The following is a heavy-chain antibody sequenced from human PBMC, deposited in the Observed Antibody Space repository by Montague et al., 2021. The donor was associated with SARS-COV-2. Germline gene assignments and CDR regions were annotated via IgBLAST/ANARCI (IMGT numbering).Heavy chain of an antibody. CDR1: GGSISSGGYY. CDR3: ARATRSIVVLNWFDP. J-gene: IGHJ5*02. CDR2: IYYSGST. V-gene: IGHV4-31*03. D-gene: IGHD3-22*01. Sequence: ILSLTCTVSGGSISSGGYYWSWIRQHPGKGLEWIGYIYYSGSTYYNPSLKSRVTISVDTSKNQFSLKLSSVTAADTAVYYCARATRSIVVLNWFDPWGQGTLVTVSS.